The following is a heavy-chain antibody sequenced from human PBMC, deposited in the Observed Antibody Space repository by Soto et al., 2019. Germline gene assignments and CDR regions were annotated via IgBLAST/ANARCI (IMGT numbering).Heavy chain of an antibody. J-gene: IGHJ6*02. CDR3: ARDRGYDAHDYYYNAMDV. D-gene: IGHD3-10*01. CDR2: IRGFSPYT. CDR1: GFTFRIYT. V-gene: IGHV3-21*01. Sequence: EVQLVESGGGLVKPGGSLRLSCISSGFTFRIYTMNWVRQAPGKGLEWVSGIRGFSPYTFYAESVKGRFTISRDNAKNSLYLQMNSLRAEDTAVYYCARDRGYDAHDYYYNAMDVWGQGTTVTVSS.